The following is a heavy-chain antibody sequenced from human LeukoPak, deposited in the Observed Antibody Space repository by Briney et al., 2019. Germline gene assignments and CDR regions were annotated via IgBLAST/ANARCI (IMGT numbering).Heavy chain of an antibody. CDR3: ARDLGTRKSIAFAD. V-gene: IGHV3-21*01. Sequence: GGSLRLSCAASGFSFSSYRMNWVRQAPRKGLEWVPSISSNNGYIYYADSVKGRFTISRDNGENSLHLQMNSLRAEDAAVYYCARDLGTRKSIAFADWGQGTLVTVSS. J-gene: IGHJ4*02. CDR1: GFSFSSYR. CDR2: ISSNNGYI. D-gene: IGHD6-6*01.